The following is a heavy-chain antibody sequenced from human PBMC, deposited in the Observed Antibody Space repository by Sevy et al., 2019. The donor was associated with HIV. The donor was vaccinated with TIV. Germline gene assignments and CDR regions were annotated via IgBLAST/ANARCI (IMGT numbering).Heavy chain of an antibody. V-gene: IGHV3-48*02. D-gene: IGHD4-17*01. CDR1: GFTFSSSI. Sequence: GGSLRLSCAASGFTFSSSIINWVRQAPGKGLEWVSSISGTGSNIYNADSVKGRFTISRDNAKNSLYLQMHSLRDEDTAVYYCASSDYGDYVGWFEPWGQGTLVTVSS. J-gene: IGHJ5*02. CDR2: ISGTGSNI. CDR3: ASSDYGDYVGWFEP.